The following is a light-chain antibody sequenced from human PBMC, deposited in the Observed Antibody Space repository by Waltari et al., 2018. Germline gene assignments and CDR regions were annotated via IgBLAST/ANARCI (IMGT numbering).Light chain of an antibody. J-gene: IGKJ2*01. CDR2: KAS. CDR1: QSISSW. CDR3: QQYNTYYT. Sequence: DVQMTQSPSTLSASVGDTVTITCRASQSISSWLAWYQQKAGKAPKVLISKASTLESGVPSRFSGSESGTEFTLTISNLQPDDFATYYCQQYNTYYTFGQGTILEIK. V-gene: IGKV1-5*03.